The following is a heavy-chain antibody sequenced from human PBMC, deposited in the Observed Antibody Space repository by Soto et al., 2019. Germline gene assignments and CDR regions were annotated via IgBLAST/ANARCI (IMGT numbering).Heavy chain of an antibody. CDR2: ISYSGGT. D-gene: IGHD3-16*01. Sequence: SETLSLTCSVSAGSVDRSNYFWNWIRQPPGKGLEWIGNISYSGGTNKNPALKSRVTLSLDTSKNQFSLTLTSVTAADTAMYYCASSTYLSDSRAYQFKNLDSWGQGTMVTVSS. CDR1: AGSVDRSNYF. V-gene: IGHV4-61*01. J-gene: IGHJ4*02. CDR3: ASSTYLSDSRAYQFKNLDS.